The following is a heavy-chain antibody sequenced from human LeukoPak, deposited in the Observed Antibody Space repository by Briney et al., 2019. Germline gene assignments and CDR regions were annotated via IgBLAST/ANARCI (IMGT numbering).Heavy chain of an antibody. CDR1: GFTFSNAW. D-gene: IGHD3-10*01. CDR2: ISGSGGST. Sequence: GGSLRLSCAASGFTFSNAWMSWVRQAPGKGLEWVSAISGSGGSTYYADSVKGRFTISRDNSKNTLYLQMNSLRAEDTAVYYCAKDRRAGSYDYWGQGTLVTVSS. CDR3: AKDRRAGSYDY. V-gene: IGHV3-23*01. J-gene: IGHJ4*02.